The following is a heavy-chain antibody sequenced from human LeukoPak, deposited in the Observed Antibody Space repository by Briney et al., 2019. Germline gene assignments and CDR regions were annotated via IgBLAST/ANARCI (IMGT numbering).Heavy chain of an antibody. D-gene: IGHD1-14*01. Sequence: GGSLSLSWGPSALYLRIYSAKWVRQAPGKGLEWVSSINSGSTYMYYADSVKGRFTISRDNAKNSLHLQMDSVRAADTAVYFSARVDAKTGRNFHYYYLDVWGKGTTVIVSS. J-gene: IGHJ6*03. CDR2: INSGSTYM. CDR1: ALYLRIYS. CDR3: ARVDAKTGRNFHYYYLDV. V-gene: IGHV3-21*01.